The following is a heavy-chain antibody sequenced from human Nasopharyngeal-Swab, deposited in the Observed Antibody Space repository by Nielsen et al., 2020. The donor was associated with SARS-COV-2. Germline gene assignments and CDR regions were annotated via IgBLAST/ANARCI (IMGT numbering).Heavy chain of an antibody. CDR1: GGSIISSSHD. CDR2: IYYTGQT. V-gene: IGHV4-39*07. J-gene: IGHJ6*02. D-gene: IGHD3-16*01. Sequence: SETLSLTCSVTGGSIISSSHDWGWIRQSPGKGLEWIGSIYYTGQTYYNASLESRVTISIDTSKNQFSLQLRSVTAADTATSYCARESWGYYYFYGMDVWGQGTAVTVSS. CDR3: ARESWGYYYFYGMDV.